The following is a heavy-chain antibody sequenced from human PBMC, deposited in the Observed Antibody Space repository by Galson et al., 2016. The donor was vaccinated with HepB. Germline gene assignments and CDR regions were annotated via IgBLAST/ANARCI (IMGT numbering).Heavy chain of an antibody. D-gene: IGHD3-9*01. CDR2: IRGSGGST. CDR1: GFTFSSYA. V-gene: IGHV3-23*01. CDR3: ATKPSYYDFLTGYYMGGYFDY. J-gene: IGHJ4*02. Sequence: SLRLSCAASGFTFSSYAMSWVRQAPGKELEWVSAIRGSGGSTYYADSVKGRFTISRDNSKNTLFLQMNSLRAEDTAVYYCATKPSYYDFLTGYYMGGYFDYWGQGTLVTVSS.